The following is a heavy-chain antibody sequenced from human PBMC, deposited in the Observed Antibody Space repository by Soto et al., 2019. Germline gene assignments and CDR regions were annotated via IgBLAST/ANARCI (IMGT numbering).Heavy chain of an antibody. CDR3: ARASRDGAGYRRFDK. CDR1: GLTFTTYG. CDR2: IWYDGSNQ. V-gene: IGHV3-33*01. D-gene: IGHD4-17*01. J-gene: IGHJ4*02. Sequence: QVQLVESGGGVVQPGRSLRLSCAASGLTFTTYGMHWVRQAPGKGLEWLAAIWYDGSNQYYGDSVEGRFTISRDNSKTTLYLEMDSLRTENTAVYYCARASRDGAGYRRFDKWGQGTLVTVSS.